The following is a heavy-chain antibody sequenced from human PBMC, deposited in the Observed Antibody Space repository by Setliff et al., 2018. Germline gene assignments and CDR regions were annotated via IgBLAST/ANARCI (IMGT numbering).Heavy chain of an antibody. CDR1: GGTFSSYA. J-gene: IGHJ4*02. Sequence: SVKVSCKASGGTFSSYAISWVRQAPGQGPEWMGGIIPIFGTANYAQKFQGRVTITTDESTSTAYMELSSLRSEDTAVYYCASSLGYYYDSSGYRQPFTLDYWGQGTLVTVSS. V-gene: IGHV1-69*05. D-gene: IGHD3-22*01. CDR3: ASSLGYYYDSSGYRQPFTLDY. CDR2: IIPIFGTA.